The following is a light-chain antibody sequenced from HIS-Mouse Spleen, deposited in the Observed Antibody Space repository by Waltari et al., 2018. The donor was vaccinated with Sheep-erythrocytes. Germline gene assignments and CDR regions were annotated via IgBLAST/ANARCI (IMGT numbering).Light chain of an antibody. Sequence: QSALTQSASVSGSPGQSITISCTGTSSDVGSYNLLSWYQQHPGKAPKLMIYEGSKRPSGVSNRFSGSKSGNTASLTISGLQAEDEADYYCCSYAGSSTPWVFGGGTKLTVL. V-gene: IGLV2-23*01. CDR1: SSDVGSYNL. CDR2: EGS. CDR3: CSYAGSSTPWV. J-gene: IGLJ3*02.